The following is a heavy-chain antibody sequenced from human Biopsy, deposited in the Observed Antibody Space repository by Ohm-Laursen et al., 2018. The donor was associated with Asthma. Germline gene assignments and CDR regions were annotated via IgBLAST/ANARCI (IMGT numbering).Heavy chain of an antibody. V-gene: IGHV3-9*01. J-gene: IGHJ4*02. CDR1: GFTFDDYA. Sequence: SLRLSCSASGFTFDDYAMHWVRQAPGKGLEWVSGVSWNSGSIDYADSVKGRFTISRDNAKNSLYLQMNSLRGADTALYYCIKDIRLQLWGFDSWGQGTLVTVSS. D-gene: IGHD6-13*01. CDR3: IKDIRLQLWGFDS. CDR2: VSWNSGSI.